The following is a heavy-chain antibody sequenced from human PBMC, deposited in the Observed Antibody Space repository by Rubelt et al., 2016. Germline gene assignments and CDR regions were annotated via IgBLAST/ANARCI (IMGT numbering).Heavy chain of an antibody. Sequence: EFGGGVVQPGRSLRLSCAASGFTFSSYGTHWVRQAPGKGLEWVAVIWYDGSNKYYADSVKGRFTISRDNSKNTLYLQMNSLRAEDTAVYYCARGDIREDSRDAFDIWGQGTMVTVSS. V-gene: IGHV3-33*01. CDR2: IWYDGSNK. D-gene: IGHD3-22*01. CDR1: GFTFSSYG. J-gene: IGHJ3*02. CDR3: ARGDIREDSRDAFDI.